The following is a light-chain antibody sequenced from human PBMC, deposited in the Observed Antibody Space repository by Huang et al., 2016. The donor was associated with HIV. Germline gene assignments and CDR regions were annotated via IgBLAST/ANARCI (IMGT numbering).Light chain of an antibody. Sequence: EIVLTQSPGTLSLSPGEKDTLSCRASQSFSSNYLARYQQKPGQDPRLLIYGASSRATGIPDRFSGSGSGTDFTLIISRLEPEDFAVYYCQQYGSSVVTFGQGTKVEVK. CDR3: QQYGSSVVT. J-gene: IGKJ1*01. CDR2: GAS. V-gene: IGKV3-20*01. CDR1: QSFSSNY.